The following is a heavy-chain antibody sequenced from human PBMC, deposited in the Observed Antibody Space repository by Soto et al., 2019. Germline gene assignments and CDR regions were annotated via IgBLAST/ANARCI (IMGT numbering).Heavy chain of an antibody. D-gene: IGHD3-16*02. Sequence: GGSLRLSCAASGFTFSSYGMHWVRQAPGKGLEWVAVISYDGSNKYYADSVKGRFTISRDNSKSTLYLQMNSLRAEDTAVYYCAKDIYDYVWGSYRYSHYFDYWGQGTLVTVSS. CDR1: GFTFSSYG. J-gene: IGHJ4*02. V-gene: IGHV3-30*18. CDR2: ISYDGSNK. CDR3: AKDIYDYVWGSYRYSHYFDY.